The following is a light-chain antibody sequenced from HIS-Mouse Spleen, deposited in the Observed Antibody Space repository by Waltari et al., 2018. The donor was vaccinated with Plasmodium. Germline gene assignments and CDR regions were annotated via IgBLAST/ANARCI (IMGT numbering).Light chain of an antibody. Sequence: SYELTQPPSVSVSPGQTASIPCSGANLGDKYACWYQQKPGQSPVLVIYQDSKRPSGIPERFSGSNSGNTATLTISGTQAMDEADYYCQAWDSSVVFGGGTKLTVL. J-gene: IGLJ2*01. V-gene: IGLV3-1*01. CDR1: NLGDKY. CDR2: QDS. CDR3: QAWDSSVV.